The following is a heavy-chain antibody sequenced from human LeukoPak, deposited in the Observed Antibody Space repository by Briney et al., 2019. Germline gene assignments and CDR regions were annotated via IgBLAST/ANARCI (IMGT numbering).Heavy chain of an antibody. Sequence: SVKVSCKASGGTFSSYAISWVRRAPGQGLEWMGGIIPIFGTANYAQKFQGRVTITADESTSTAYMELSSLRSEDTAVYYCARDPEAMTTVRYFDYWGQGTLVTVSS. CDR3: ARDPEAMTTVRYFDY. V-gene: IGHV1-69*13. CDR2: IIPIFGTA. J-gene: IGHJ4*02. D-gene: IGHD4-11*01. CDR1: GGTFSSYA.